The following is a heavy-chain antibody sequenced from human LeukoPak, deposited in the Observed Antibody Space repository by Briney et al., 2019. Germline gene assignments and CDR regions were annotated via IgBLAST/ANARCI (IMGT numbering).Heavy chain of an antibody. Sequence: SQTLSLTCTVSGGSISSGSYYWSWIRKPAGKGLEWIGRKHSSGSTNYNPSPKSRVTLSLDTSKNRFSLKLSSVTAADTAVYYCASAYSGSFYFGSWGQGILVTVSS. CDR2: KHSSGST. D-gene: IGHD1-26*01. CDR1: GGSISSGSYY. CDR3: ASAYSGSFYFGS. J-gene: IGHJ4*02. V-gene: IGHV4-61*02.